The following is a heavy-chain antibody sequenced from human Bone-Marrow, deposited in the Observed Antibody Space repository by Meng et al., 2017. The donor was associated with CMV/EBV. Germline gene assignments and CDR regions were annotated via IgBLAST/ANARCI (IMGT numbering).Heavy chain of an antibody. V-gene: IGHV3-30-3*01. CDR2: ISYDGSNK. D-gene: IGHD4-23*01. J-gene: IGHJ4*02. CDR3: ASGSTTGVTPQGY. CDR1: GFTLSSYA. Sequence: GESLKISCAASGFTLSSYAMHWVPQAPGKGPEWGAVISYDGSNKYYADSVKRRFTITRDNSKNTLYLQMNSLRAEDTAVYYCASGSTTGVTPQGYWGQGTLVTVSS.